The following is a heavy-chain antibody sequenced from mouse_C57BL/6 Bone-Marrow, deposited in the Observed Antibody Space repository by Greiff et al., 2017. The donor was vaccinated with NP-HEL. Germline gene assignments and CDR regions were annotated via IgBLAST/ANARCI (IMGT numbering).Heavy chain of an antibody. V-gene: IGHV1-76*01. CDR3: ARAAGYYYGSSTIAY. CDR2: IYPGSGNT. Sequence: VKLQESGAELVRPGASVKLSCKASGYTFTDYYINWVKQRPGQGLEWIARIYPGSGNTYYNEKFKGKATLTAEKSSSTAYMQLSSLTSEDSAVYFCARAAGYYYGSSTIAYWGQGTLVTVSA. J-gene: IGHJ3*01. D-gene: IGHD1-1*01. CDR1: GYTFTDYY.